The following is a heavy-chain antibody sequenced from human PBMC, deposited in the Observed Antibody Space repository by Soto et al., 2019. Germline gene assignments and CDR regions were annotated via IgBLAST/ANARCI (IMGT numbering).Heavy chain of an antibody. Sequence: QVQLQESGPGLVKPSQTLSLTCTVSGGSISNPDNSWSWIRQPPGKGLEWIGSIFYSGDTSYNPSLKSRLSISVDTSKNQFSLSLRSVTASDTAVYFCAREGRLQSLDYWGQGTLVTVSS. CDR2: IFYSGDT. V-gene: IGHV4-30-4*01. J-gene: IGHJ4*02. D-gene: IGHD4-4*01. CDR1: GGSISNPDNS. CDR3: AREGRLQSLDY.